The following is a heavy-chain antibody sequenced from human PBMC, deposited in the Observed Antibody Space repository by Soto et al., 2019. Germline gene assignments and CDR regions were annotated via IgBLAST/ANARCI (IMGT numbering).Heavy chain of an antibody. CDR1: GFTFSSYA. D-gene: IGHD3-16*01. Sequence: EVQLVESGGGLVQPGGSLRLSCAASGFTFSSYAMHWVRQAPGKGLEYVSAISSNGGSTYYANSVKGRFTISRDNSKNTLYLQMGSLTAEDMAVYYCAREGGGYYFDYWGQGTLVTVSS. CDR3: AREGGGYYFDY. J-gene: IGHJ4*02. CDR2: ISSNGGST. V-gene: IGHV3-64*01.